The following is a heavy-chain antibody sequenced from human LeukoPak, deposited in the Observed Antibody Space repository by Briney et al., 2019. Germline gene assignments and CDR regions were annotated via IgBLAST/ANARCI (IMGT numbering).Heavy chain of an antibody. D-gene: IGHD2-21*02. CDR2: ISGSGGST. V-gene: IGHV3-23*01. J-gene: IGHJ4*02. CDR1: GFTFSSYA. Sequence: GGSLRLSCAASGFTFSSYAMSWVRQAPGKGLEWVSAISGSGGSTYYPGSVKGRFTISRENAKNSLYLQMNSLRAEDTAVYYCARGGGDYYFDYWGQGTLVTVSS. CDR3: ARGGGDYYFDY.